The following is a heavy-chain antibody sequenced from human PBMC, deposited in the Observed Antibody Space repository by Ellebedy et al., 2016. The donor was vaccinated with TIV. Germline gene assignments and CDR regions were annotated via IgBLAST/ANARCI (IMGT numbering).Heavy chain of an antibody. V-gene: IGHV4-34*01. J-gene: IGHJ6*02. Sequence: SETLSLTXAVYGGSFSGYYWSWIRQPPGKGLEWIGEINHSGSTNYNPSLKSRVTISVDTSKNQFSLKLSSVTAADTAVYYCARDLRGGKDYYYGMDVWGQGTTVTVSS. CDR3: ARDLRGGKDYYYGMDV. CDR1: GGSFSGYY. CDR2: INHSGST. D-gene: IGHD3-16*01.